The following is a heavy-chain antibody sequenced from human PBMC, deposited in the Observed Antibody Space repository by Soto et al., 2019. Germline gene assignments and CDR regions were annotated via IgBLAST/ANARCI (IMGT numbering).Heavy chain of an antibody. V-gene: IGHV3-30-3*01. Sequence: GGSLRLSCAASGFTFSSYAMHWVRQAPGKGLEWVAVISYDGSNKYYADSVKGRFTISRDNSKNTLYLQMNSLRAEDTAVYYCARDRARYGSGSYGMDVWGQGTTVTVSS. D-gene: IGHD3-10*01. CDR1: GFTFSSYA. J-gene: IGHJ6*02. CDR2: ISYDGSNK. CDR3: ARDRARYGSGSYGMDV.